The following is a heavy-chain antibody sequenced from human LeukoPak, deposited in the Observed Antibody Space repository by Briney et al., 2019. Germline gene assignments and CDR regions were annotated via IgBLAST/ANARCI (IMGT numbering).Heavy chain of an antibody. Sequence: PGGSLRLSCAASGFTFNDYYMSWIRQAPGKGLEWISYISSSGATIHYADSVKGRFTISRDSAKNSLYMQMNSLRAEDTAVYYCASPYSSGWSPRDAFDIWGQGTMVTVSS. CDR1: GFTFNDYY. V-gene: IGHV3-11*04. CDR2: ISSSGATI. J-gene: IGHJ3*02. CDR3: ASPYSSGWSPRDAFDI. D-gene: IGHD6-19*01.